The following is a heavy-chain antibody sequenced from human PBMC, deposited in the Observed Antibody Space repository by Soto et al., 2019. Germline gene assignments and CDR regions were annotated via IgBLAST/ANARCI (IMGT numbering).Heavy chain of an antibody. J-gene: IGHJ6*03. CDR2: IYYSGST. V-gene: IGHV4-59*01. CDR1: GGSISYYY. CDR3: ARDVSGTTVFRGYYYIEV. Sequence: QVQLQESGPGLVKPSETLSLTCTVSGGSISYYYWSWIRQPPGQGLEWIGNIYYSGSTNYNPSLKSRVTISVDTSKNQFSLRLSSVTAADTAVYYCARDVSGTTVFRGYYYIEVWGKGTTVTVSS. D-gene: IGHD1-1*01.